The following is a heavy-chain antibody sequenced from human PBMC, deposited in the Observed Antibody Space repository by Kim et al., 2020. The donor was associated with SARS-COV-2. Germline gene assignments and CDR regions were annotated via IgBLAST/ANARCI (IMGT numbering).Heavy chain of an antibody. J-gene: IGHJ5*02. V-gene: IGHV3-7*03. CDR3: ARADDYYGSGSYYP. Sequence: VDPVKGRFTISRAHAKNSLYLQMNSLSAEDTAVYYCARADDYYGSGSYYPWGQGTLVTVSS. D-gene: IGHD3-10*01.